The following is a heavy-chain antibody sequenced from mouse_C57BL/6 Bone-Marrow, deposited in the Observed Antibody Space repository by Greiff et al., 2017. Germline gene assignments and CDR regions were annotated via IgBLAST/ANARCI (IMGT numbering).Heavy chain of an antibody. Sequence: VQLQQPGAELVMPGASVKLSCKASGYTFTSYWMHWVKQRPGQGLEWIGEIDPSDSYTNYNQKFKGKSTLTVDKSSSTAYMQLSSLTSEDSAVYYCARGYDYDPYYFDYWGQGTTLTVSS. J-gene: IGHJ2*01. V-gene: IGHV1-69*01. CDR3: ARGYDYDPYYFDY. CDR2: IDPSDSYT. D-gene: IGHD2-4*01. CDR1: GYTFTSYW.